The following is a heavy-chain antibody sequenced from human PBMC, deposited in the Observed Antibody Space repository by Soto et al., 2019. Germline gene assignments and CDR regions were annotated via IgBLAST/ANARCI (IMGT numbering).Heavy chain of an antibody. J-gene: IGHJ1*01. Sequence: QVQLVQSGAEVKKPGASVKVSCKASGYTFTSYAMHWVRQAPGQRLEWMGWINAGNGNTKYSQKFQGRVTITRDTSASTAYMELSSLRSEDTAVYYCARVGRITMIPIFQHWGQGTLVTVSS. CDR1: GYTFTSYA. CDR3: ARVGRITMIPIFQH. V-gene: IGHV1-3*01. D-gene: IGHD3-22*01. CDR2: INAGNGNT.